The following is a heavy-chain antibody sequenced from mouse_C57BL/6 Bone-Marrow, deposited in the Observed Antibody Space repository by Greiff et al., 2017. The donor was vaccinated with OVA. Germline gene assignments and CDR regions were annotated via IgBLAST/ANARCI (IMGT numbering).Heavy chain of an antibody. D-gene: IGHD1-1*01. V-gene: IGHV1-80*01. CDR1: GYAFSSYW. CDR2: IYPGDGDT. J-gene: IGHJ2*01. CDR3: AREGDYGFFDY. Sequence: QVQLQQSGAELVKPGASVKISCKASGYAFSSYWMNWVKQRPGKGLEWIGQIYPGDGDTNYNGKFKGKATLTADKSSSTAYMQLSSLTSEDSAVYFCAREGDYGFFDYWGQGTTLTVSS.